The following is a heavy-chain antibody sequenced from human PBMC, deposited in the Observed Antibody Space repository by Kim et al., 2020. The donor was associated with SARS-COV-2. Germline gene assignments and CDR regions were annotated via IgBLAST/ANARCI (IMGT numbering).Heavy chain of an antibody. V-gene: IGHV3-33*06. J-gene: IGHJ4*02. Sequence: STKTYADSVKGRLTISRDNSKNTLYLQMNGLRAEETAVYYCAKEELLALDYWGQGTLVTVSS. CDR2: STK. D-gene: IGHD6-19*01. CDR3: AKEELLALDY.